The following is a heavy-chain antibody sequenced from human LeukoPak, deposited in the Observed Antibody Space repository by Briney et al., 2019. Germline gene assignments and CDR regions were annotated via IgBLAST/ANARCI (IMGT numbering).Heavy chain of an antibody. V-gene: IGHV1-69*13. CDR3: ARVKSGDDILTGYYTSQYNWFDP. CDR1: GGTLSSYA. CDR2: IIPIFGTA. Sequence: ASAKVSCKASGGTLSSYAISWVRQAPGQGLEWMGGIIPIFGTANYAQKFQGRVTITADESTSTAYMELSSLRSEDTAVYYCARVKSGDDILTGYYTSQYNWFDPWGQGTLVTVSS. D-gene: IGHD3-9*01. J-gene: IGHJ5*02.